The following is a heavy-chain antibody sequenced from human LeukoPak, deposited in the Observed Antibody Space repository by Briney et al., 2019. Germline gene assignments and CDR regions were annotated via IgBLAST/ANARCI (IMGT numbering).Heavy chain of an antibody. CDR2: IYPGDSDT. Sequence: GESLKISCKGSGYSFTSYWIGWVRQMPGKGLEWMGIIYPGDSDTRYSPSFQGQVTISADKSISTAYLQWSSLKASDTAMYYCARHLVYCSSTSCYKPAESRYYYYGMDVWGQGTTVTVSS. CDR1: GYSFTSYW. CDR3: ARHLVYCSSTSCYKPAESRYYYYGMDV. D-gene: IGHD2-2*02. J-gene: IGHJ6*02. V-gene: IGHV5-51*01.